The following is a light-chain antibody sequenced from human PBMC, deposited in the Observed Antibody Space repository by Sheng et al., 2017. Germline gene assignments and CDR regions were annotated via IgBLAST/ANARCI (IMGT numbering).Light chain of an antibody. Sequence: EIVLTQSPGTLSLSPGERATLSCRASQSVSSSYLAWYQQKPGQPPRLLIYGASTRASGVPARFRGSGSGTDFTLTISSLQSEDFALYYCQQYNHWPPYTFGQGTKLEIK. J-gene: IGKJ2*01. CDR1: QSVSSSY. CDR2: GAS. V-gene: IGKV3-15*01. CDR3: QQYNHWPPYT.